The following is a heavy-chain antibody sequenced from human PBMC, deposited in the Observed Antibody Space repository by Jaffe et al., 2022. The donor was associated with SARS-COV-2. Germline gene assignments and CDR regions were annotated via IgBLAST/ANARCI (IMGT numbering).Heavy chain of an antibody. D-gene: IGHD6-13*01. V-gene: IGHV4-61*02. Sequence: QVQLQESGPGLVKPSQTLSLICTVSGDSVSSGTHYWSWIRQPAGRGLEWIGRIYIDGVTNYNPSLKSRVTVSVDTSNNQFSLKLSSVTAADTAVYYCARESPITAAVVDWGQGTLVTVSS. CDR3: ARESPITAAVVD. CDR1: GDSVSSGTHY. CDR2: IYIDGVT. J-gene: IGHJ4*02.